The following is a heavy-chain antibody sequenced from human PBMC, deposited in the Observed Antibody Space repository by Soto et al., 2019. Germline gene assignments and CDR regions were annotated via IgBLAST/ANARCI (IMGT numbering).Heavy chain of an antibody. J-gene: IGHJ4*02. CDR1: GGSISSYY. CDR2: IYYSGST. V-gene: IGHV4-59*08. CDR3: ARRYGSAIDY. Sequence: SETLSLTCTVSGGSISSYYWSWIRQPPGKGLEWIGYIYYSGSTNYNPSLKSRVTISVDTSKNQFSLKLSSVTAADTAVYYCARRYGSAIDYWGQGTLVTGSS. D-gene: IGHD1-26*01.